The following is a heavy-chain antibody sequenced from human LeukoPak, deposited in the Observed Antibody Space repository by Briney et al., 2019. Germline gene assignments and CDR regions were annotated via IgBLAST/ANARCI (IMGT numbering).Heavy chain of an antibody. CDR3: AKEGDYYGSGSYRDGFDI. CDR2: IRYDGINK. CDR1: GFTFSTHG. V-gene: IGHV3-30*02. D-gene: IGHD3-10*01. J-gene: IGHJ3*02. Sequence: GGSLRLSCAASGFTFSTHGMHWVRQAPGKGLEWVAFIRYDGINKYYADSVKGRFTISRDSFKNTLYLQMNSLRPEDTAVYYCAKEGDYYGSGSYRDGFDIWGQGTRATVSS.